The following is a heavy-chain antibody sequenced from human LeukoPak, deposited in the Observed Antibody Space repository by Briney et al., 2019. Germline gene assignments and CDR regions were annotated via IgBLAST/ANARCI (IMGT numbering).Heavy chain of an antibody. CDR2: ISSSGSTI. CDR1: GFTFSDYY. Sequence: GGSLRLSCAASGFTFSDYYMSWIRQAPGKGLEWVSYISSSGSTIYYADSVKGRFTISRDNAKNSLYLQMNSLRAEDTAVYYCARELYVDIVAGYGMDVWGQGTTVTVSS. J-gene: IGHJ6*02. CDR3: ARELYVDIVAGYGMDV. V-gene: IGHV3-11*01. D-gene: IGHD5-12*01.